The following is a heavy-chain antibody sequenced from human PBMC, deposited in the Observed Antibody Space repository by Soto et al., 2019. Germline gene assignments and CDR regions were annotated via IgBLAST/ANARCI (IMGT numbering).Heavy chain of an antibody. CDR2: INHSGST. V-gene: IGHV4-34*01. CDR3: AARRVYGSRFFRHRYYFDY. D-gene: IGHD3-10*01. J-gene: IGHJ4*02. Sequence: SETLSLTCAVYGGSFSGYYWSWIRQPPGKGLEWIGEINHSGSTNYNPSLKSRVTISVDTSKNQFSLKLSSVTAADAAVYYCAARRVYGSRFFRHRYYFDYWGQGTLVTVSS. CDR1: GGSFSGYY.